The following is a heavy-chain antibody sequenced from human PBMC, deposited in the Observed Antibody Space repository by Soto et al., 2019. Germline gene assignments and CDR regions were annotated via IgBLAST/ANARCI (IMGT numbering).Heavy chain of an antibody. Sequence: SLRLSCAASGFTFSSYGMHWVRQAPGKGLEWVAVISYDGSNKYYADSVKGRFTISRDNSKNTLYLQMNSLRAEDTAVYYCAKDLENYYYCGMDVWGQGTTVTVS. CDR2: ISYDGSNK. CDR1: GFTFSSYG. J-gene: IGHJ6*02. CDR3: AKDLENYYYCGMDV. V-gene: IGHV3-30*18.